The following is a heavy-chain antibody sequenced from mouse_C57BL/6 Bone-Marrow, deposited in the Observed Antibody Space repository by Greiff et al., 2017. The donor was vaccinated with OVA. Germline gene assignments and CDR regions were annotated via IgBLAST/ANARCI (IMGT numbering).Heavy chain of an antibody. CDR3: ARSTVVATDY. J-gene: IGHJ2*01. V-gene: IGHV1-82*01. Sequence: VQLQQSGPELVKPGASVKISCKASGYAFSSSWMNWVKQRPGKGLEWIGRIYPGDGDTNYNGKFKGKATLTAAKSSSTAYMQLSSLTSEDSAVYFCARSTVVATDYWGQGTTLTVSS. CDR1: GYAFSSSW. D-gene: IGHD1-1*01. CDR2: IYPGDGDT.